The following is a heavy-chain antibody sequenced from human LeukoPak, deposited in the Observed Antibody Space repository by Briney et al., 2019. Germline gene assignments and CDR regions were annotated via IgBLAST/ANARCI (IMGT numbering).Heavy chain of an antibody. CDR2: IQNDGSDK. Sequence: PGGSLRLSCAASGINFRSSGMHWVRQAPGKGLEWVTFIQNDGSDKYYAASVKGRFTISRDNSKNTVYLHMASLRADDTALYYCAREGGRAVPGRFDQWGQGTPVTASS. D-gene: IGHD6-13*01. J-gene: IGHJ4*02. V-gene: IGHV3-30*02. CDR1: GINFRSSG. CDR3: AREGGRAVPGRFDQ.